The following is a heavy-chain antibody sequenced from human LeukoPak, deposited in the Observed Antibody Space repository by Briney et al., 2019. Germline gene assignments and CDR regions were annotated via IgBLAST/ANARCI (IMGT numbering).Heavy chain of an antibody. Sequence: SETLSLTCSVSGASISRYYWSWIRQPPGKGLEWIGYFHHSGNTNYSPSLSSRITMSVDTSKNQFSLRLNSVTAADTAIYYCARRAAPLASGGQEPLVPVSS. J-gene: IGHJ4*02. CDR1: GASISRYY. CDR3: ARRAAPLAS. V-gene: IGHV4-59*12. CDR2: FHHSGNT. D-gene: IGHD6-25*01.